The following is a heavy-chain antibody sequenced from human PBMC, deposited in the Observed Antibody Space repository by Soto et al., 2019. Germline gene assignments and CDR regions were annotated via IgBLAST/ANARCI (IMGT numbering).Heavy chain of an antibody. Sequence: QVQLVESGGGLVKPGGSLRLSCAASGFTFSDYYMSWIRQAPGKGLEWVSYISSSSSYTNYADSVKGRFTISRDNAKNSLSLQMNSLRAEDTAVYYCARDRTSLTMVRGVTGGNYYGMDVWGQGTTVTVSS. D-gene: IGHD3-10*01. V-gene: IGHV3-11*06. CDR1: GFTFSDYY. J-gene: IGHJ6*02. CDR3: ARDRTSLTMVRGVTGGNYYGMDV. CDR2: ISSSSSYT.